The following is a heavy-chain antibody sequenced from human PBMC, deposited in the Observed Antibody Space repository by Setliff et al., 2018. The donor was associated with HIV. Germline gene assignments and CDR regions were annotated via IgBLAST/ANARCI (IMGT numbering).Heavy chain of an antibody. D-gene: IGHD2-15*01. Sequence: LRLSCEASGFTLINYGMLWVRQAPGKGLEWVSVIYSGGITYYADSVKGLFTISRDNSKNTLYLKMNSLRAEDTAVYYCARGALGYCSGGSCSLSYWGQGALVTVSS. J-gene: IGHJ4*02. CDR2: IYSGGIT. CDR1: GFTLINYG. V-gene: IGHV3-66*02. CDR3: ARGALGYCSGGSCSLSY.